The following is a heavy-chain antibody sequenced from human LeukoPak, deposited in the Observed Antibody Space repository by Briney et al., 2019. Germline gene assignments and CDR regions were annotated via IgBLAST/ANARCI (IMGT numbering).Heavy chain of an antibody. V-gene: IGHV3-21*01. CDR1: GFTFSSYS. D-gene: IGHD2-2*01. CDR3: ASQACSGTSCSAVDP. Sequence: GGSLRLSCAASGFTFSSYSMNWVRQAPGKGLEWVSSISSSSSYIYYADSVKGRFTISRDNAKNSLYLQMNSLRAEDTAVYYCASQACSGTSCSAVDPWGQGTLVTVSS. J-gene: IGHJ5*02. CDR2: ISSSSSYI.